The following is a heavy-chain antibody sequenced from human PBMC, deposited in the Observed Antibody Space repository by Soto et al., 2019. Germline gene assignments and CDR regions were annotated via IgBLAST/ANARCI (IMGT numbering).Heavy chain of an antibody. CDR2: ISYDGSNK. V-gene: IGHV3-30*18. Sequence: QVQLVESGGGVVQPGRSLRLSCAASGFTFSSYGMHWVRQAPGKGLEWVAVISYDGSNKYYADSVKGRFTISRDNSKNTLYLQMNSLRAEDTAVYYRAKGTYNWNDYGMDVWGQGTTVTVSS. CDR1: GFTFSSYG. J-gene: IGHJ6*02. D-gene: IGHD1-20*01. CDR3: AKGTYNWNDYGMDV.